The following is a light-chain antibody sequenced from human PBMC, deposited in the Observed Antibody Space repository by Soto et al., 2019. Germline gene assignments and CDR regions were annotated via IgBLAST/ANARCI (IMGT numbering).Light chain of an antibody. CDR2: EVS. J-gene: IGLJ2*01. CDR1: SSDVGVYNS. V-gene: IGLV2-14*01. Sequence: QSALTQPASVSGSPGQSITISCTGTSSDVGVYNSVSWYQQHPGKAPKLMIYEVSNRPSGVSNRFSGSKSGNTASLTISGLQAEDEADYYCSSYTSSRVLFGGGTKVTVL. CDR3: SSYTSSRVL.